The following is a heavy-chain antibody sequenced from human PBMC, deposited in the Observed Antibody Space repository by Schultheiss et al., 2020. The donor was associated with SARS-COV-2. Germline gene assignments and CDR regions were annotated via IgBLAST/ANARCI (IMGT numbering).Heavy chain of an antibody. D-gene: IGHD6-13*01. CDR1: GFTFSSYA. Sequence: GGSLRLSCAASGFTFSSYAMHWVRQAPGKGLEWVAVISYDGSNKYYADSVKGRFTISRDNSKNTLYLQMNSLRAEDTAVYYCARINGRGGSSWSYYGMDVWGQGTMVTVSS. CDR3: ARINGRGGSSWSYYGMDV. CDR2: ISYDGSNK. J-gene: IGHJ6*02. V-gene: IGHV3-30*04.